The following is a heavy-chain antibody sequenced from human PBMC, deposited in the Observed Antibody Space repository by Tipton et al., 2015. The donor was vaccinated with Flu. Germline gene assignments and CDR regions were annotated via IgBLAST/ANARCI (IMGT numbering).Heavy chain of an antibody. CDR1: GGSISSGSYY. CDR3: AREGGSYWYFDL. J-gene: IGHJ2*01. V-gene: IGHV4-61*02. D-gene: IGHD1-26*01. Sequence: TLSLTCTVSGGSISSGSYYWNWIRQPAGKGLEWIGRIYTSGSTNYNPSLKSRVTISVDTSKNQFSLKLSSVTAADTAVYYCAREGGSYWYFDLWGRGTLVTVSS. CDR2: IYTSGST.